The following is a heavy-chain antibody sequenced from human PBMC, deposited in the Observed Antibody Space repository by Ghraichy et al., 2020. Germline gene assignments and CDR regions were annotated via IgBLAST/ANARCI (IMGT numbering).Heavy chain of an antibody. D-gene: IGHD6-13*01. CDR2: ISGSGGST. CDR3: AKVEYSTPGNYFDY. V-gene: IGHV3-23*01. CDR1: GFSFSSYV. J-gene: IGHJ4*02. Sequence: GGSLRLSCAGSGFSFSSYVMSWVRQAPGKGLEWVSGISGSGGSTYYADSVRGRFTISRDNSKNSLGLRMSSLRAEDTAVYFCAKVEYSTPGNYFDYWGQGTLVTVSS.